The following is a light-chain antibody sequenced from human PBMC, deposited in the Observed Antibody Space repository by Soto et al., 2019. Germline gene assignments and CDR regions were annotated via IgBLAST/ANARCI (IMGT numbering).Light chain of an antibody. CDR2: STN. Sequence: QTVVTQEPSFSVSPGGTVTLTCGLSSGSVSTSYYPSWYQQTPGQAPRTLIYSTNTRSSGVPDRFSGSILGNKAALTITGAQADDESDYYCVLYMGSGIHRVFGGGTKLTVL. V-gene: IGLV8-61*01. CDR3: VLYMGSGIHRV. CDR1: SGSVSTSYY. J-gene: IGLJ3*02.